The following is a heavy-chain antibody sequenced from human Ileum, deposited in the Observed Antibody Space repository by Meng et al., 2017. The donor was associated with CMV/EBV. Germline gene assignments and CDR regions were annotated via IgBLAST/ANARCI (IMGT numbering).Heavy chain of an antibody. CDR2: ISAYNGNT. D-gene: IGHD6-13*01. J-gene: IGHJ4*02. V-gene: IGHV1-18*01. CDR3: ARDGVSSTSSWYHY. Sequence: ASVKVSCKASGYTFTSYGISWGRQAPGQGVEWRGWISAYNGNTNYAQKLQGRVTMTTDTYTSTAYMELRSLRSDDTAVYYCARDGVSSTSSWYHYWGQGTLVTVSS. CDR1: GYTFTSYG.